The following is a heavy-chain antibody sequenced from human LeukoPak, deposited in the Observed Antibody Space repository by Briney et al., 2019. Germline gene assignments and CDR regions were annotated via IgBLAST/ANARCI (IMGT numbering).Heavy chain of an antibody. V-gene: IGHV4-30-4*01. D-gene: IGHD3-22*01. Sequence: PSETLSLTCIVSGGSITSGVCFWSWIRQPPGKGLEWIGYIDSSGTTTYNPSLESRVSISADTSRNLFSLTLYSMTAADTAVYYCARERGIVGIVWGQGTTVTVSS. CDR1: GGSITSGVCF. CDR2: IDSSGTT. CDR3: ARERGIVGIV. J-gene: IGHJ6*02.